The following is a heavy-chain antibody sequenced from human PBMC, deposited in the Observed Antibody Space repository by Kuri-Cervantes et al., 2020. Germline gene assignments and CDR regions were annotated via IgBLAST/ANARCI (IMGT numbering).Heavy chain of an antibody. V-gene: IGHV1-69*13. Sequence: SVKVSCKASGGTFSSYAISWVRQAPGQGLEWMGGIIPIFGTANYARKFQGRVTITADESTSTAYMELSSLRSEDTVVYYCARDPGYSGYDWTLDYWGQGTLVTVSS. D-gene: IGHD5-12*01. CDR2: IIPIFGTA. J-gene: IGHJ4*02. CDR1: GGTFSSYA. CDR3: ARDPGYSGYDWTLDY.